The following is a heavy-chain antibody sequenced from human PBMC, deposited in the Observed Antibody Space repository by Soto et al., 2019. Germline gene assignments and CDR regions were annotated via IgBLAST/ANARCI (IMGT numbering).Heavy chain of an antibody. J-gene: IGHJ4*02. CDR2: IYYSGST. CDR3: ARRYGRCLDY. Sequence: QVQLQEPGPGLVKPSETLSLPCTVSGGSISSYYWSWIRHPPGKGLEWIGYIYYSGSTNYNPSLNSRVTISVDTSKNQFALKLSSVTDADTAVYYCARRYGRCLDYWGQGTLVTVSS. D-gene: IGHD3-16*01. CDR1: GGSISSYY. V-gene: IGHV4-59*08.